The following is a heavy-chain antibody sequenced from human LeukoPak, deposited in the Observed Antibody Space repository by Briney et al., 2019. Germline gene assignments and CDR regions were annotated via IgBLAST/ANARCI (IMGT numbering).Heavy chain of an antibody. CDR2: MNPNSGNT. CDR3: ARNALRDDAFDI. V-gene: IGHV1-8*01. J-gene: IGHJ3*02. CDR1: GYTFTSYD. Sequence: ASVKVSCKASGYTFTSYDINWVRQATGQGLEWMGWMNPNSGNTGYAQKFQGRVTMTRNTSISIAYMELSSLRSEDTAVYYCARNALRDDAFDIWGQGTMVTVSS.